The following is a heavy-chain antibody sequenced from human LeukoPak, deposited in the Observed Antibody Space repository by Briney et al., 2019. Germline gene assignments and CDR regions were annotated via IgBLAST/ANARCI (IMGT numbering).Heavy chain of an antibody. Sequence: GGSLRLSCAASGFTFSSYGMSWVRQAPGKGLEWVSGISGSGSSTYYEDSVKGRFTISRDNSKNTLYLQMNSLRAEDTAVYYCAKDWGEYFDYVWGSFTSFDSWGQGTLVTVSS. CDR2: ISGSGSST. J-gene: IGHJ4*02. V-gene: IGHV3-23*01. D-gene: IGHD3-16*01. CDR1: GFTFSSYG. CDR3: AKDWGEYFDYVWGSFTSFDS.